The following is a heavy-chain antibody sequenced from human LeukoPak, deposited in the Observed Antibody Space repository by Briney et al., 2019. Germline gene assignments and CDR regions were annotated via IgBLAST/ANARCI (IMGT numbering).Heavy chain of an antibody. V-gene: IGHV4-4*07. CDR3: ARGSRIGVVTGNWFDP. D-gene: IGHD3-3*01. Sequence: PSETLSLTCTVSGGSISSYYWSWIRQPAGKGLEWIGRIYPSGSTNYNPSLKSRVTMSVDTSKNQFSLKLSSVTAADTAVYYCARGSRIGVVTGNWFDPWGQGTLVTVSS. J-gene: IGHJ5*02. CDR1: GGSISSYY. CDR2: IYPSGST.